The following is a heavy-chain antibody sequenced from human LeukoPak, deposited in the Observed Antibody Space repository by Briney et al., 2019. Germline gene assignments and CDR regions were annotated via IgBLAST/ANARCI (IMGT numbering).Heavy chain of an antibody. D-gene: IGHD3-9*01. CDR2: IYYSGST. Sequence: SQTLSLTCTVSGGSISSGGYYWSWIRQHPGKGLEWIGYIYYSGSTYYNPSLKSRVTISVDTSKNQFSLKLSSVTAADTAVYYCARIRYFDWPLPAAGYYYGMDVWGQGTTVTVSS. V-gene: IGHV4-31*03. CDR1: GGSISSGGYY. J-gene: IGHJ6*02. CDR3: ARIRYFDWPLPAAGYYYGMDV.